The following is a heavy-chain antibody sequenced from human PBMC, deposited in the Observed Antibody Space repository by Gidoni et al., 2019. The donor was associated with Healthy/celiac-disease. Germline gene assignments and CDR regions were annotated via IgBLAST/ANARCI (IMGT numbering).Heavy chain of an antibody. CDR2: IYYSGST. D-gene: IGHD3-22*01. J-gene: IGHJ4*02. CDR3: ARNNYYDSSGYSKYYFDY. V-gene: IGHV4-39*01. Sequence: WIGSIYYSGSTYYNPSLKSRVTISVDTSKNQFSLKLSSVTAADTDVYYCARNNYYDSSGYSKYYFDYWGQGTLVTVSS.